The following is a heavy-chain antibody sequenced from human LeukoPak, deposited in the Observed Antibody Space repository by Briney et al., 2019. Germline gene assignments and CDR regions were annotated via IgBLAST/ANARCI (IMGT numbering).Heavy chain of an antibody. Sequence: PGGSLRLSCAASGFTFSSYEMNWVRQAPGKGLEWVSYISSGGRTIRYADSVEGRFTISRDNAKKSVFPQMNGLRAEDTAVYYCARVVDTGYDSDYWGLGTLVTVSS. J-gene: IGHJ4*02. CDR3: ARVVDTGYDSDY. V-gene: IGHV3-48*03. D-gene: IGHD5-12*01. CDR2: ISSGGRTI. CDR1: GFTFSSYE.